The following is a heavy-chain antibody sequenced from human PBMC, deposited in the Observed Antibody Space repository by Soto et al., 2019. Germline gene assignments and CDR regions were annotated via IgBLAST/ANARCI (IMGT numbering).Heavy chain of an antibody. CDR2: IYYSGST. D-gene: IGHD3-9*01. Sequence: QVQLQESGPGLVKPSQTLSLTCTVSGGSISSGGYYWSWIRQHPGKGLEWIGYIYYSGSTYYNPSLKSRVTISVDTSKNQFSLKLSSVTAADTAVYYCAREGTYYDILTGYYDLIDYWGQGTLVTVSS. J-gene: IGHJ4*02. CDR1: GGSISSGGYY. V-gene: IGHV4-31*03. CDR3: AREGTYYDILTGYYDLIDY.